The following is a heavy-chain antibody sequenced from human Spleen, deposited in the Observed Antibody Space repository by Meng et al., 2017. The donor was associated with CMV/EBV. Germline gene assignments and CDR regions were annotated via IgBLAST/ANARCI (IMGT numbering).Heavy chain of an antibody. J-gene: IGHJ4*02. CDR2: IYPGDSDT. V-gene: IGHV5-51*01. D-gene: IGHD3-16*02. Sequence: YSFTSYWIVLVRPMPRNGLEWMGIIYPGDSDTRYSPSFQGQVTISADKSISTAYLQWSSLKASDTAMYYCARHPIYVWGSYRPYYFDYWGQGTLVTVSS. CDR3: ARHPIYVWGSYRPYYFDY. CDR1: YSFTSYW.